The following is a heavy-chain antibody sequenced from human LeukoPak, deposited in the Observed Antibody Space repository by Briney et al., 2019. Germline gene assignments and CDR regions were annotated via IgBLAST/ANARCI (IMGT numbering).Heavy chain of an antibody. Sequence: SETLSLTCAVSGGSISSGGYSWSWIRQPPGKGLEWIGYIYHRGSTYYNPSLKSRVTISVDRSKNQFSLKLSSVTAADTAVYYCATTGSGSFYYYGMDVWGKGTTVTVSS. CDR1: GGSISSGGYS. CDR2: IYHRGST. D-gene: IGHD3-10*01. CDR3: ATTGSGSFYYYGMDV. V-gene: IGHV4-30-2*01. J-gene: IGHJ6*04.